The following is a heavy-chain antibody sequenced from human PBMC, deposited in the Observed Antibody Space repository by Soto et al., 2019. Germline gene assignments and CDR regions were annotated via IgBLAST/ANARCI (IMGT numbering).Heavy chain of an antibody. CDR3: ARVHTEEYSSSFGDYGMDV. Sequence: SETLSLTCVVSGGSITSYHWSWIRQLPGKGLEWIAYTSYTGNTNYNPSLQSRVTISMDTSKNQFSLKLSSVTAADTAVYYCARVHTEEYSSSFGDYGMDVWGQGTTVTVSS. V-gene: IGHV4-59*12. CDR1: GGSITSYH. D-gene: IGHD6-6*01. J-gene: IGHJ6*02. CDR2: TSYTGNT.